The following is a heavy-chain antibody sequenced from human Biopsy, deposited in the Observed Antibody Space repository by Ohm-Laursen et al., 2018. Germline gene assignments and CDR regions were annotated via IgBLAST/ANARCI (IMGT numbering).Heavy chain of an antibody. CDR2: IDVLDYNT. Sequence: SLRLSCAASGFTFNTYGMHWVRQAPGKGLEWVSHIDVLDYNTYYVDSVGGRFTISRDNSKEMVYLQINSLRADDTAVYYCVRGWGGYNFDSWGPGTLVTVSS. CDR1: GFTFNTYG. J-gene: IGHJ4*01. D-gene: IGHD2-2*02. CDR3: VRGWGGYNFDS. V-gene: IGHV3-23*01.